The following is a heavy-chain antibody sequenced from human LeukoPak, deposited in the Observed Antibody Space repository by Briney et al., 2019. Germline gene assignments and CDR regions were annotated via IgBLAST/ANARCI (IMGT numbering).Heavy chain of an antibody. CDR3: ARVALGCSGGSCYSGWFDP. CDR1: GYTFTGYY. CDR2: INPNSGGT. D-gene: IGHD2-15*01. Sequence: GASVKVSCKASGYTFTGYYMHWVRQAPGQGLEWMGWINPNSGGTNYAQKFQGRVTMTRNTSISTAYMELSSLRSEDTAVYYCARVALGCSGGSCYSGWFDPWGQGTLVTVSS. V-gene: IGHV1-2*02. J-gene: IGHJ5*02.